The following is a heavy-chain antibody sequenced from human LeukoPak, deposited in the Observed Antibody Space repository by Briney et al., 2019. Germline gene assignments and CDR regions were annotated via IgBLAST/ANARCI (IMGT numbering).Heavy chain of an antibody. J-gene: IGHJ4*02. V-gene: IGHV4-34*01. CDR3: ARGVTAVH. Sequence: SETLSLTCAVYGGSFSGYYWSWIRQPPGKGLEWIGEINHSGSTNYNPSLKSRATISVDTSKNQFSQKLSSVTAADTAVYYCARGVTAVHWGQGTLVTVSS. D-gene: IGHD4-11*01. CDR1: GGSFSGYY. CDR2: INHSGST.